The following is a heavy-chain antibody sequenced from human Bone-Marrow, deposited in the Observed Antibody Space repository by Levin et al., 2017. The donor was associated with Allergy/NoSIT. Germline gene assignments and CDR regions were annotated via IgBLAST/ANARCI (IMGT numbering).Heavy chain of an antibody. J-gene: IGHJ3*02. CDR1: GGTFSTTS. CDR2: IIPVYGIA. CDR3: ARGPQHCTSSTCDDAFDI. V-gene: IGHV1-69*02. Sequence: SVKVSCKASGGTFSTTSVNWLRQAPGQGLEGRGRIIPVYGIANHAQKFQGRVTITADTSTSTGDMELSSLRSEDTAVYYCARGPQHCTSSTCDDAFDIWGQGTMVTVSS. D-gene: IGHD2-8*01.